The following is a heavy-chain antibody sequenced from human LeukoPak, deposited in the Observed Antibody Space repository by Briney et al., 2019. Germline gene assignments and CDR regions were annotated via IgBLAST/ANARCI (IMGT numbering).Heavy chain of an antibody. Sequence: GGSLRLSCAASGFTFSNYAMHWVRQAPGKGLEWVAIISYDGSNKYCADSVKGRFTISRDNSKNTLFLQMNSLRSEDTAIYFCTRDSGDTSFSYWGPGTLVTVSS. J-gene: IGHJ4*02. CDR1: GFTFSNYA. D-gene: IGHD4-17*01. CDR3: TRDSGDTSFSY. V-gene: IGHV3-30*04. CDR2: ISYDGSNK.